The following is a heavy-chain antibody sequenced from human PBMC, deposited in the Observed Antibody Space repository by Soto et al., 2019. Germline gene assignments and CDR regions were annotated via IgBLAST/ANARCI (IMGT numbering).Heavy chain of an antibody. D-gene: IGHD3-10*01. V-gene: IGHV4-59*08. CDR3: LTQGFGPLHGLVDV. CDR1: GGSFISISNRY. Sequence: PSETLSLTCTVSGGSFISISNRYCSWIRQPPGKGLEWIGYISYSGSTSYNPSLKSRLIISVDTSQNQVSLKLASVTAADTAVYYCLTQGFGPLHGLVDVWGQGTTVTVSS. CDR2: ISYSGST. J-gene: IGHJ6*02.